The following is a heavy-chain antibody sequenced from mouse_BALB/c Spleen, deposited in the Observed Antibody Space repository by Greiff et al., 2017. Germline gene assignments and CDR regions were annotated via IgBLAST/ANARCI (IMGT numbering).Heavy chain of an antibody. CDR2: IDPANGNT. CDR3: ARFLGDWYFDV. V-gene: IGHV14-3*02. Sequence: EVQLQQSGAELVKPGASVKLSCTASGFNIKDTYMHWVKQRPEQGLEWIGRIDPANGNTKYDPKFQGKATITADTSSNTAYLQLSSLTSEDTAVYYCARFLGDWYFDVWGAGTTVTVSS. CDR1: GFNIKDTY. J-gene: IGHJ1*01. D-gene: IGHD3-3*01.